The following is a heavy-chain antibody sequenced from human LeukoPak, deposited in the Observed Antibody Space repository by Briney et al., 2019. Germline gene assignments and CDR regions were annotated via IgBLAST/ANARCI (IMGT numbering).Heavy chain of an antibody. Sequence: SVKVSCKASGGTFSSYAISWVRQAPGQGLEWMGGIIPIFGTANYAQKFQGRVTITTDESTSTAYMELSSLRPDDTAVYYCATDLSIPPPQYYFDYWGQGTLVTVSS. D-gene: IGHD1-14*01. J-gene: IGHJ4*02. CDR1: GGTFSSYA. CDR3: ATDLSIPPPQYYFDY. CDR2: IIPIFGTA. V-gene: IGHV1-69*05.